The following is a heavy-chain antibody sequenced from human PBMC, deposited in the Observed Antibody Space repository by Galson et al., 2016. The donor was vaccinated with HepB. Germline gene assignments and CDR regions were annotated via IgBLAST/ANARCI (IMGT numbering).Heavy chain of an antibody. J-gene: IGHJ3*02. V-gene: IGHV5-51*01. Sequence: QSGAEVKKPGESLKISCQGSGYIFSTYWIGWVRQVPGKGLEWMGIIYPRGSNTRYSPSFRGQVTMSVDKSINTAHLQWNSLKASDSAIYYCARQGSHTKEWYTSWYNGAFDIWGQGTMVTVS. D-gene: IGHD3-3*01. CDR3: ARQGSHTKEWYTSWYNGAFDI. CDR1: GYIFSTYW. CDR2: IYPRGSNT.